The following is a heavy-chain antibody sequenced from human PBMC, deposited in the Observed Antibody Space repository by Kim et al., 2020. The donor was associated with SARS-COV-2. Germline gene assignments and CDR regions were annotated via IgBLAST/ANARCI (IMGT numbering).Heavy chain of an antibody. J-gene: IGHJ2*01. CDR1: GYTFTTYY. CDR2: INPSGGST. Sequence: ASVKVSCKASGYTFTTYYIHWVRQAPGQGLEWMGVINPSGGSTSFAQKFQGRVTVTRDTSTSTFYLELSSLRSEDTAVYYCASGGAYYYDSSGWSWYFDLWGRGTLVTFSS. V-gene: IGHV1-46*01. CDR3: ASGGAYYYDSSGWSWYFDL. D-gene: IGHD3-22*01.